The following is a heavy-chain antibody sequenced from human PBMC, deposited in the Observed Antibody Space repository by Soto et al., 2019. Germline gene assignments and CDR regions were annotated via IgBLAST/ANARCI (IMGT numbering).Heavy chain of an antibody. D-gene: IGHD2-8*02. V-gene: IGHV3-11*01. Sequence: QVQLVESGGGLVRPGGSLRLSCAASGFTFTDYYMNWIRQTPGKGLEWVSYISSSGSVIYYADPVKGRLTISRDNAKNSLYLQMSSLRAEHTAVYYCARGLHERYCTCGFYSPNWVDPWGQGTLVIVSS. CDR3: ARGLHERYCTCGFYSPNWVDP. CDR2: ISSSGSVI. J-gene: IGHJ5*02. CDR1: GFTFTDYY.